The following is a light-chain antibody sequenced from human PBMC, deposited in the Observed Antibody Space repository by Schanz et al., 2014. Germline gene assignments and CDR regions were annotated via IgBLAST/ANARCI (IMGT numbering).Light chain of an antibody. CDR2: GNS. CDR3: AAWDGRLNVRL. J-gene: IGLJ2*01. Sequence: QSVLTQPPSVSGAPGQRVTISCTGSSSNLGASYDVQWYQQLPGTAPKLLVYGNSNRPSGVPDRFSGSKSDTSASLAITGLQAEDEADYYCAAWDGRLNVRLFGGGTKLTVL. V-gene: IGLV1-40*01. CDR1: SSNLGASYD.